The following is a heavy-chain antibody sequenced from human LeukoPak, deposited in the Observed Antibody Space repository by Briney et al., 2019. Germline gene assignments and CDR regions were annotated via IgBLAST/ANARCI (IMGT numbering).Heavy chain of an antibody. J-gene: IGHJ5*02. CDR1: GYTFTSYG. D-gene: IGHD1-1*01. Sequence: ASVKVSCKASGYTFTSYGISWVRQAPGQGLDWMGWISAYNGNTNYAQKLQGRVTMTTDTSTSTAYMELRSLRSDDTAVYYCARDPGTEPSSGHNWFDPWGQGTLVTVSS. V-gene: IGHV1-18*01. CDR2: ISAYNGNT. CDR3: ARDPGTEPSSGHNWFDP.